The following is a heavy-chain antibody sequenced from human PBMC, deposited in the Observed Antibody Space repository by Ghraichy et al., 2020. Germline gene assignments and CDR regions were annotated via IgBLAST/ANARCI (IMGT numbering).Heavy chain of an antibody. J-gene: IGHJ6*02. D-gene: IGHD2-2*01. Sequence: SVKVSCKASGGTFSSYAISWVRQAPGQGLEWMGGIIPIFGTANYAQKFQGRVTITADKSTSTAYMELSSLRSEDTAVYYCARDVRDCSSTSCYYYYGMDVWGQGTTVTVSS. CDR1: GGTFSSYA. CDR3: ARDVRDCSSTSCYYYYGMDV. CDR2: IIPIFGTA. V-gene: IGHV1-69*06.